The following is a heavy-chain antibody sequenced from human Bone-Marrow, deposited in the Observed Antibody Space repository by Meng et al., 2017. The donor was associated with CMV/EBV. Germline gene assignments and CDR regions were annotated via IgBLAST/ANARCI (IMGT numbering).Heavy chain of an antibody. CDR3: AKGRGGFFYYGVDV. Sequence: GESLKISCAASGFTFNNYDMSWVRQAPGKGLEWVAGISSTGGSTYYADAVKGRFAISRDNSKNMVHLQMNSLRGEDTAEYYCAKGRGGFFYYGVDVWGQRTTVTVSS. V-gene: IGHV3-23*01. CDR1: GFTFNNYD. J-gene: IGHJ6*02. D-gene: IGHD1-26*01. CDR2: ISSTGGST.